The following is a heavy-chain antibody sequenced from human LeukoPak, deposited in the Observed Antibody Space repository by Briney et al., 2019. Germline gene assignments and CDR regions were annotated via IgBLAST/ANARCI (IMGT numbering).Heavy chain of an antibody. V-gene: IGHV3-53*01. CDR2: IYSGGST. J-gene: IGHJ4*02. CDR1: GFTVSSNY. CDR3: ARGSTEFDY. Sequence: GGSLRLSCAASGFTVSSNYMNWVRQAPGKGLEGFSVIYSGGSTYYADSMKGRFTISRDNSKNTLYLQMNSLRAEATAVYHCARGSTEFDYWGQGTLVTVPS.